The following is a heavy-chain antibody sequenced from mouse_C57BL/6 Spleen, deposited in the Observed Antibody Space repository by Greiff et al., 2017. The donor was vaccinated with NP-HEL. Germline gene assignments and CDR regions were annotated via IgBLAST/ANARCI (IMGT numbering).Heavy chain of an antibody. CDR3: TSRGGYDAMDY. Sequence: QVQLQQSGAELVRPGASVTLSCTASGYTFTDYEMHWVKQTPVHGLEWIGAIDPETGGTAYNQKFKGKAILTADKSSSTAYMELRSLTSEDSAVYYCTSRGGYDAMDYWGQGTSVTVSS. CDR2: IDPETGGT. D-gene: IGHD1-1*02. CDR1: GYTFTDYE. V-gene: IGHV1-15*01. J-gene: IGHJ4*01.